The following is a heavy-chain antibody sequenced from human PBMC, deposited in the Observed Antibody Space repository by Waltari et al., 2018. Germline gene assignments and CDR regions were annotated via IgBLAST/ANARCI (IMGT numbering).Heavy chain of an antibody. CDR2: IYYSGTT. CDR3: ASDPVVPVYWGGPTPQGAFDI. Sequence: QLHMQESGPGLMKPSETLSLTCTVSGGSISSSSYFWGWIRQPPGKGLEWIGSIYYSGTTYYNPSLKSRVTISVDTSKNQFSLKLSSVTAADTAVYYCASDPVVPVYWGGPTPQGAFDIWGRGTMVTVSS. J-gene: IGHJ3*02. V-gene: IGHV4-39*07. D-gene: IGHD7-27*01. CDR1: GGSISSSSYF.